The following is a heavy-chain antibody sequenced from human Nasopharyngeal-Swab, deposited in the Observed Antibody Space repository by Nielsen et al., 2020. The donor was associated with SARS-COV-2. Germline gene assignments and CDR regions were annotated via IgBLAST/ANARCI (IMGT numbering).Heavy chain of an antibody. D-gene: IGHD2-21*02. CDR3: ARSRLPGVFSVTASRYFDL. V-gene: IGHV3-53*01. CDR2: IYSGGSR. Sequence: WIRQPPGKGLEWVSVIYSGGSRHYADSVKGRFTISRDNSKNALYLQMNSLRAEDTAVYYCARSRLPGVFSVTASRYFDLWGRGTLVTVSS. J-gene: IGHJ2*01.